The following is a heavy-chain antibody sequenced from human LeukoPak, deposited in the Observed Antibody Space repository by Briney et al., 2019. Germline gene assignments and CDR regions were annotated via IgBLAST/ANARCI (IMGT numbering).Heavy chain of an antibody. Sequence: GGSLRLSCVASGFTFSDYSMNWVRQAPGKGLEWISYIGISSGNTKYADSVKGRFTISGDSAKSSLYLQMNSLRVEDTAVYYCARDHNYAFDNWGQGTLVTVSS. J-gene: IGHJ4*02. V-gene: IGHV3-48*04. D-gene: IGHD1-1*01. CDR3: ARDHNYAFDN. CDR1: GFTFSDYS. CDR2: IGISSGNT.